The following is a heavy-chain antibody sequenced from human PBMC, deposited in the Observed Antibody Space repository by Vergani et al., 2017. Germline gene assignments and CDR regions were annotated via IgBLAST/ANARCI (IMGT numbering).Heavy chain of an antibody. CDR2: IYHSGNT. Sequence: QVQLQESGPGLVKPSGTLSLTCAVSGGSISNNNWWSWVRQPPGKGLEWIGEIYHSGNTNYNPSLQSRATISVDESKNQFSLKLNAVTAADTAVYYGASLRFLQWTPVDYWGQGTLVTVSS. CDR3: ASLRFLQWTPVDY. CDR1: GGSISNNNW. D-gene: IGHD3-3*01. V-gene: IGHV4-4*02. J-gene: IGHJ4*02.